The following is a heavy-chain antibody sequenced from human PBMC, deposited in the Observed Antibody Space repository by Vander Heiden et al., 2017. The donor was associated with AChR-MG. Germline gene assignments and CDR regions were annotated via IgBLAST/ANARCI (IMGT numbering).Heavy chain of an antibody. J-gene: IGHJ6*02. D-gene: IGHD3-10*01. Sequence: QVQLKPWGAGLLQPSETLSPTCAVYGGSFSGCYWSGIRQTTGKGLEWMWEINHSGSTNYNPSIKSRVTISVDTSKNQFSRKLSSVTAADTAVYYCARESYYGSGSYYKGAYYGRDVWGQGTTVTVSS. CDR2: INHSGST. V-gene: IGHV4-34*01. CDR3: ARESYYGSGSYYKGAYYGRDV. CDR1: GGSFSGCY.